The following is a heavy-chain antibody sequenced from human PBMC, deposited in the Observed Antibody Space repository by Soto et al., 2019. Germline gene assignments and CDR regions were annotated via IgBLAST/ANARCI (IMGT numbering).Heavy chain of an antibody. J-gene: IGHJ6*02. CDR2: ISNSETII. V-gene: IGHV3-11*01. CDR3: HLLPFPYYYNMDV. D-gene: IGHD1-26*01. Sequence: QVQLVESGGSLIKPGGSLRLSCAASGFTFSDYYMGWIRQAPGKGLEWVSYISNSETIIYYADSVRGRFTISRDNAKNSLYLQMNSLRDDDTAVYFCHLLPFPYYYNMDVWGQGTTVTVSS. CDR1: GFTFSDYY.